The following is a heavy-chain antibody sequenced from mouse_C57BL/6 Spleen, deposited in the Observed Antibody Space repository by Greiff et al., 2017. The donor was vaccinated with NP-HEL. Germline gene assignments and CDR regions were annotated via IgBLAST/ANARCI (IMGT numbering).Heavy chain of an antibody. CDR3: ARHRDDGSYAMDY. CDR2: IDPSDSYT. CDR1: GYTFTSYW. V-gene: IGHV1-50*01. Sequence: QVQLQQPGAELVKPGASVKLSCKASGYTFTSYWMQWVKQRPGQGLEWIGEIDPSDSYTNYNQKFKGKATLTVDTSSSTAYMQLSSLTSEDSAVYYCARHRDDGSYAMDYWGQGTSVTVSS. D-gene: IGHD2-14*01. J-gene: IGHJ4*01.